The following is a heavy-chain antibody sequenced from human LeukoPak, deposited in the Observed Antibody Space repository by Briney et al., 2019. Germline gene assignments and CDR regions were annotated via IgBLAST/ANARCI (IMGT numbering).Heavy chain of an antibody. CDR2: ISSNGGST. D-gene: IGHD4-17*01. CDR3: ARGGVDDYGDSLGFFGY. V-gene: IGHV3-64*01. J-gene: IGHJ4*02. Sequence: KPGGSLRPSCAASGFTFSRYAMHWVRQAPGKGLKYVSTISSNGGSTFYANSLKGRFTISRDNSKNTLYLQMGSLRAEDMAVYYCARGGVDDYGDSLGFFGYWGQGTRVTVSS. CDR1: GFTFSRYA.